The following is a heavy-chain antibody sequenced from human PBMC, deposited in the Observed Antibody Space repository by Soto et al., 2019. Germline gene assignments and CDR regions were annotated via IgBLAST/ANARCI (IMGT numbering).Heavy chain of an antibody. J-gene: IGHJ4*02. CDR3: ATHTYYYDSSGYYSSFDY. V-gene: IGHV1-18*01. D-gene: IGHD3-22*01. Sequence: ASVKVSCKASGYTFTSYGTSWVRQAPGQGLEWMGWISAYNGNTNYAQKLQGRVTMTTDTSTSTAYMELRSLRSDDTAVYYCATHTYYYDSSGYYSSFDYWGQGTLVTVSS. CDR2: ISAYNGNT. CDR1: GYTFTSYG.